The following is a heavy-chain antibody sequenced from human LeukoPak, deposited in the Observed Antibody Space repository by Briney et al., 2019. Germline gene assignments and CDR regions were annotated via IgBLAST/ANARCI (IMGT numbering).Heavy chain of an antibody. J-gene: IGHJ6*02. CDR1: GFTSSSYS. D-gene: IGHD3-10*01. V-gene: IGHV3-21*01. CDR3: ARDRADYYYYGMDV. Sequence: GGSLRLSCAASGFTSSSYSMNWVRQAPGKGLEWVSSISSSSSYIYYADSVKGRFTISRDNAKNSLYLQMNSLRAEDTAVYYCARDRADYYYYGMDVWGQGTTVTVSS. CDR2: ISSSSSYI.